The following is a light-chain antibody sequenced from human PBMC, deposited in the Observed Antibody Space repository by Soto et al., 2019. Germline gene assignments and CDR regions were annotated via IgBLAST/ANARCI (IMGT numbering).Light chain of an antibody. V-gene: IGKV4-1*01. Sequence: DIVMTQSPDSLAVSLGARATINCKSSQSVLYSSNNKNYLAWYQQRPGQPPKLLIYWASTRESGVPDRLSGSGSGTDFTLTITSLQAEDVAVYYCQQYESTPPTFGQGTKLEI. CDR1: QSVLYSSNNKNY. J-gene: IGKJ2*01. CDR2: WAS. CDR3: QQYESTPPT.